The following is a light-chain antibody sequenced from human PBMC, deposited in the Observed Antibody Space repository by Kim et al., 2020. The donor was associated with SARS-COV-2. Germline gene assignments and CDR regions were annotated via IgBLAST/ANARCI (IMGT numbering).Light chain of an antibody. CDR2: EDT. Sequence: NFMLTQPHSVSESPGKTVTISCTRSSGNIASNFVQWYQQRPGSAPTIVMYEDTERPSGVPARCSGSIDSSTNSASLTISGLKTEDEADYYCQSYDNNNKVFGTGTKVTVL. CDR3: QSYDNNNKV. CDR1: SGNIASNF. J-gene: IGLJ1*01. V-gene: IGLV6-57*03.